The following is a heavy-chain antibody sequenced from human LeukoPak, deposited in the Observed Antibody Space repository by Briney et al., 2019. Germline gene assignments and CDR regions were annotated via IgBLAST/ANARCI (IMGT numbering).Heavy chain of an antibody. V-gene: IGHV3-48*03. CDR3: ARVRGSMVRGVSYYYYGMDV. CDR1: GFTFSSYE. Sequence: GGSLRPSCAASGFTFSSYEMNWVRQAPGKGLEWVSYISSSGSTIYYADSVKGRITISRDDAKNSLYLQMNSLRAEDTAVYYCARVRGSMVRGVSYYYYGMDVWGQGTTVTVSS. D-gene: IGHD3-10*01. J-gene: IGHJ6*02. CDR2: ISSSGSTI.